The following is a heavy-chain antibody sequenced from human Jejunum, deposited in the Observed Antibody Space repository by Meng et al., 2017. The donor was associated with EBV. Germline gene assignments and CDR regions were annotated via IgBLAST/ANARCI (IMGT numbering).Heavy chain of an antibody. CDR1: GYAMCNSSW. Sequence: QRQDWGPGLVKPSDTPSLICAVSGYAMCNSSWWGWIRQPPGKGLEWIGYIYYTGTTYYNPSLKSRVTMSIDTSKNHFSLKLTSVTTMDTAVYYCAKRMPGTGFDYWGQGTLVTVSS. CDR2: IYYTGTT. CDR3: AKRMPGTGFDY. V-gene: IGHV4-28*01. J-gene: IGHJ4*02. D-gene: IGHD1-1*01.